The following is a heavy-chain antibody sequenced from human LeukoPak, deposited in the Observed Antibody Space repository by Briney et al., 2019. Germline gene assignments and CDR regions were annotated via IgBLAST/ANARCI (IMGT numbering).Heavy chain of an antibody. J-gene: IGHJ5*02. V-gene: IGHV4-39*01. CDR3: ARPPGIAAAWFDP. CDR1: GDSITSGIHY. D-gene: IGHD6-13*01. Sequence: SETLSLTCTVSGDSITSGIHYWSWFRQPPGKGLEWIGSIDNSGSTYYNPSLKSRVTISVDTSKDQFSLKLTSVTAADTAVYYCARPPGIAAAWFDPWGQGTLVTVSS. CDR2: IDNSGST.